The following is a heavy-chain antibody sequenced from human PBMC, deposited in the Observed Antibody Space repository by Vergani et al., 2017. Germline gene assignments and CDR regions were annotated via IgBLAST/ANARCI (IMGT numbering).Heavy chain of an antibody. CDR2: ISYDGSNK. CDR1: GFSFSSYC. J-gene: IGHJ5*02. CDR3: AKDLASGTYGGGWLAP. Sequence: QVQLVESGGGVVQPGKSLRLSCAASGFSFSSYCMHWVRQAPGKGLEWVAVISYDGSNKYYADSVKGRFTISRDTSKNTLYLQMNSLRAEDTAVYYCAKDLASGTYGGGWLAPWGQGTLVTVSS. V-gene: IGHV3-30*18. D-gene: IGHD4-23*01.